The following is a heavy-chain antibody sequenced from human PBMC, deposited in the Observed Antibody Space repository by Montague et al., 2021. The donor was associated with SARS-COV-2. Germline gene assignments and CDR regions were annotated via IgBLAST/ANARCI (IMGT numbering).Heavy chain of an antibody. Sequence: SETLSLTCTVSGGSISSNNYYWDWIRQPPGKGLVWLGCIYDSGSTYYNPSLKSRVTISADTSKNHFSLKLNSVTATDTAVYYCARRGRKLLPVATTIGGFDIWGQGTMVTVSS. CDR1: GGSISSNNYY. CDR2: IYDSGST. D-gene: IGHD5-12*01. CDR3: ARRGRKLLPVATTIGGFDI. V-gene: IGHV4-39*02. J-gene: IGHJ3*02.